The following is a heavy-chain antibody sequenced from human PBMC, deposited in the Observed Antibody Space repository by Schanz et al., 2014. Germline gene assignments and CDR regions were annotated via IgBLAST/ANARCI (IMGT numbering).Heavy chain of an antibody. Sequence: EVQLVESGGGLVRPGGSLRLSCTTSGLIFSTYTLNWVRQAPGKGLEWISYISFSGNTIYYADSVKARFTISRDNSKNSVSLQMDSLRPEDTAVYFCAKDLHSNSGNYYSYYFDSWGPGALVTVSS. J-gene: IGHJ4*02. CDR1: GLIFSTYT. D-gene: IGHD3-10*01. CDR3: AKDLHSNSGNYYSYYFDS. V-gene: IGHV3-48*01. CDR2: ISFSGNTI.